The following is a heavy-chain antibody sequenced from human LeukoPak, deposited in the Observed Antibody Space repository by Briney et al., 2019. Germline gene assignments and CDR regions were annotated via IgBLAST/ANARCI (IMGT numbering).Heavy chain of an antibody. V-gene: IGHV3-48*02. D-gene: IGHD3/OR15-3a*01. CDR2: ISSSSSVI. Sequence: QPGGSLRLSCTASGFTFSTYNMNWVRQAPGKGLEWVSYISSSSSVIYYAASVRGRFTISRDNAKSSLSLQMNSLRDEDTAVYYCTRDLRSNYWGQGTLVTVAS. CDR3: TRDLRSNY. CDR1: GFTFSTYN. J-gene: IGHJ4*02.